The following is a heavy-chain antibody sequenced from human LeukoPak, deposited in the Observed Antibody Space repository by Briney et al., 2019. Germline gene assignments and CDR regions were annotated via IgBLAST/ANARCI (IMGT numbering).Heavy chain of an antibody. CDR3: ARARRDGYPKYYFDY. Sequence: SETLSLTCTVSGGSISSGSYYWSWIRQPAGKGLEWIGRIYTSGSTNYNPSLKSQVTISVDTSKNQFSLKLSSVTAADTAVYYCARARRDGYPKYYFDYWGQGTLVTVSS. V-gene: IGHV4-61*02. CDR2: IYTSGST. J-gene: IGHJ4*02. CDR1: GGSISSGSYY. D-gene: IGHD5-24*01.